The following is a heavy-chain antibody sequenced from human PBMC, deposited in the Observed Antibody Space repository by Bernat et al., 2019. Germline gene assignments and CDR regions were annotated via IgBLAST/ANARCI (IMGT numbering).Heavy chain of an antibody. CDR1: GFTFSSYE. J-gene: IGHJ3*02. CDR3: AREGIGYCSGGSCYSSAFDI. Sequence: ELQLVESGGGLLQPGGSLRLSCAASGFTFSSYEMNWVRQAPGKGLEWVSYISSSGSTIYYADSVKGRFTISRDNAKNSLYLQMNSLRAEDTAVYYCAREGIGYCSGGSCYSSAFDIWGQGTMVTVSS. D-gene: IGHD2-15*01. CDR2: ISSSGSTI. V-gene: IGHV3-48*03.